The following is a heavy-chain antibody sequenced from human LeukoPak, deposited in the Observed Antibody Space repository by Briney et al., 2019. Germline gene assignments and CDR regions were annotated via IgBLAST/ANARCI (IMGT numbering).Heavy chain of an antibody. D-gene: IGHD2-2*01. V-gene: IGHV3-23*01. Sequence: GGSLRLSCAASKIIFSSNYMNWVRQAPGKGLEWVSAISGSGGSTYYADSVKGRFTISRDNSKNTLYLQMNSLRAEDTAVYYCAKAGVEYQLLYFDYWGQGTLVTVSS. CDR1: KIIFSSNY. J-gene: IGHJ4*02. CDR3: AKAGVEYQLLYFDY. CDR2: ISGSGGST.